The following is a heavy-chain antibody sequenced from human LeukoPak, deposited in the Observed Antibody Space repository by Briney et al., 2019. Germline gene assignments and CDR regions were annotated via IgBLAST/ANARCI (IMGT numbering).Heavy chain of an antibody. V-gene: IGHV1-46*01. CDR1: GYTFTSYY. CDR3: ARELSHYDFWSGYYYPTYYYYMDV. CDR2: INPSGGST. D-gene: IGHD3-3*01. Sequence: ASMKVSCKASGYTFTSYYTHWVRQAPGQGLEWMGIINPSGGSTSYAQKFQGRVTMTRDMSTSTVYMELSSLRSEDTAVYYCARELSHYDFWSGYYYPTYYYYMDVWGKGTTVTVSS. J-gene: IGHJ6*03.